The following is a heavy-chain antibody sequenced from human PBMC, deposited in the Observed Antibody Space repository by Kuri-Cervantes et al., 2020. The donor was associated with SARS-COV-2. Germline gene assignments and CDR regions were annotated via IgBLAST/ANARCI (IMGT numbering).Heavy chain of an antibody. CDR2: ISSSSSYI. V-gene: IGHV3-21*01. Sequence: GESLKISCAAPRFTFGDYAIHWVRQAPGKGLEWVSSISSSSSYIYYADSVKGRFTISRDNAKNSLYLQMNSLRAEDTAVYYCARKFYPDDFWSGYYTGTCFDYWGQGTLVTVSS. CDR1: RFTFGDYA. CDR3: ARKFYPDDFWSGYYTGTCFDY. J-gene: IGHJ4*02. D-gene: IGHD3-3*01.